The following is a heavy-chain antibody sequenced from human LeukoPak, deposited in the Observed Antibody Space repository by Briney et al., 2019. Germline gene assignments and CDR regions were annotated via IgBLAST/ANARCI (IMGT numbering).Heavy chain of an antibody. CDR3: AKDIRIAAERGMDV. CDR1: GFTFDDYA. D-gene: IGHD6-13*01. V-gene: IGHV3-9*01. CDR2: ISWNSGSI. Sequence: GGSLRLSCAASGFTFDDYAMHWVRQAPGKGLEWVSGISWNSGSIGYADSVKGRFTISRDNAKYSLYLQMNSLRAEDTALYYCAKDIRIAAERGMDVWGQGTTVTVSS. J-gene: IGHJ6*02.